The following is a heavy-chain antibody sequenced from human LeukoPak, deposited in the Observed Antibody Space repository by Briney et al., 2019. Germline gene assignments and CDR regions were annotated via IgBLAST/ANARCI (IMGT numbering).Heavy chain of an antibody. CDR3: ARDPRYCSGGSCSGTFDY. CDR1: GFTFSSYW. Sequence: GGSLRLSCAASGFTFSSYWMSWVRQAPGKGLEWVANIKQDGSEKYYVDSVRGRFTISRDNAKNSLYLQMNSLRAEDTAVYYCARDPRYCSGGSCSGTFDYWGQGTLVTVSS. V-gene: IGHV3-7*01. CDR2: IKQDGSEK. J-gene: IGHJ4*02. D-gene: IGHD2-15*01.